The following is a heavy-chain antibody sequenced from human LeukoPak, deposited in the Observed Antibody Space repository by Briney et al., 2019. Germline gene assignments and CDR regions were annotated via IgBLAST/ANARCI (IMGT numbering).Heavy chain of an antibody. CDR1: GFTFSRYA. V-gene: IGHV3-64D*06. Sequence: PGGSLRLSCSASGFTFSRYAMHWVRQAPGKGLEYVSAISSNGGSTYYADSVKGRFTISRDNSKNTLYLQMSSLRAEDTAVYYCVKDIEAVAGTWWFDPRGQGTLVTVSS. D-gene: IGHD6-19*01. J-gene: IGHJ5*02. CDR3: VKDIEAVAGTWWFDP. CDR2: ISSNGGST.